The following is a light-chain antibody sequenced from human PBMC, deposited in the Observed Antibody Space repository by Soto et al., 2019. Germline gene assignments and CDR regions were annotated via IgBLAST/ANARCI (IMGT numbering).Light chain of an antibody. J-gene: IGLJ2*01. V-gene: IGLV3-21*04. CDR3: QVWDSSSDHPGV. CDR1: NIGSKS. CDR2: YDS. Sequence: SYELTQPPSVSVAPGKTARITCGGNNIGSKSVHWYQQKPGQAPVLVIYYDSDRPSGIPERFSGSNSGNTATLTISRVEAGDEADCYCQVWDSSSDHPGVFGGGTKLTVL.